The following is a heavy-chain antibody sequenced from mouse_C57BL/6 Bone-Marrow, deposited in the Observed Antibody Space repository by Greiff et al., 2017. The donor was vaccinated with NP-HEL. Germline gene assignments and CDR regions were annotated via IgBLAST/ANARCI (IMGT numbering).Heavy chain of an antibody. D-gene: IGHD2-3*01. Sequence: EVQLQQSGPVLVKPGASVKMSCKASGYTFTDYYMNWVKQSHGKSLEWIGVINPYNGGTSYNQKFKGKATLTVDKSSSTAYMELNSLTSEDSAVYYCARGGDGSPWFAYWGQGTLVTVSA. CDR1: GYTFTDYY. CDR2: INPYNGGT. CDR3: ARGGDGSPWFAY. V-gene: IGHV1-19*01. J-gene: IGHJ3*01.